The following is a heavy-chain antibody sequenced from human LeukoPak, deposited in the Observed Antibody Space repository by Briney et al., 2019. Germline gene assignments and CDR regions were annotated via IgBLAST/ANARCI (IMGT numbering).Heavy chain of an antibody. D-gene: IGHD6-19*01. CDR3: AKSNLYSNGWYRY. CDR1: GFTFSSYA. Sequence: AGGSLRLSCAASGFTFSSYAMSWVPQAPGKGLEWFSAISSSGGSTYYADSVKGRFTISRDNSKNTLSLQMNSLRAEDTAVYYCAKSNLYSNGWYRYWGQGTLVTVSS. V-gene: IGHV3-23*01. J-gene: IGHJ4*02. CDR2: ISSSGGST.